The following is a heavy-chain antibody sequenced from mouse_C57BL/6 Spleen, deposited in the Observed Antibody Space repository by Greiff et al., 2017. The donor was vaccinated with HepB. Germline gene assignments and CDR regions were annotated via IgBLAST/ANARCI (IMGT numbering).Heavy chain of an antibody. CDR3: ARHPGYYHFDY. CDR2: ISGGGGNT. D-gene: IGHD2-3*01. J-gene: IGHJ2*01. Sequence: EVQGVESGGGLVKPGGSLKLSCAASGFTFSSYTMSWVRQTPEKRLEWVATISGGGGNTYYPDSVKGRFTISRDNAKNTLYLQMSSLRSEDTALYYCARHPGYYHFDYWGQGTTLTVSS. CDR1: GFTFSSYT. V-gene: IGHV5-9*01.